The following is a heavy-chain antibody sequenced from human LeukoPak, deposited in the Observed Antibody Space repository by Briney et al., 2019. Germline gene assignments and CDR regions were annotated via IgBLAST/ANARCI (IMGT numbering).Heavy chain of an antibody. CDR1: AFTFSSYA. CDR3: AKLDIRNYDFWSGYFAY. J-gene: IGHJ4*02. D-gene: IGHD3-3*01. Sequence: GGSLRLSCAASAFTFSSYAMSWVRQAPGKGLEWVSAISGSGGSTYYADSVKGRFTISRDNSKNTLYLQMNSLRAEDTAVYYCAKLDIRNYDFWSGYFAYWGQGTLVTVSS. V-gene: IGHV3-23*01. CDR2: ISGSGGST.